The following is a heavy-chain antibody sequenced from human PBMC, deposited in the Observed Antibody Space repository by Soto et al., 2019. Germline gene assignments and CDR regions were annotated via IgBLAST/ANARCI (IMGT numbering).Heavy chain of an antibody. CDR3: ARRVGANATYYYYGMDV. CDR2: IYYSGST. V-gene: IGHV4-31*03. Sequence: PSETLSLTCTVSGGSISSGGYYWSWIRQHPGKGLEWIGYIYYSGSTYYNPSLKSRVTISVDTSKNQFSLKLSSVTAADTAVYYCARRVGANATYYYYGMDVWGQGTTVTVS. CDR1: GGSISSGGYY. D-gene: IGHD1-26*01. J-gene: IGHJ6*02.